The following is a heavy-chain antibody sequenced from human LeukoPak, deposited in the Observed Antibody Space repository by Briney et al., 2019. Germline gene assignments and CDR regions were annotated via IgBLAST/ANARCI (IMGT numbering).Heavy chain of an antibody. CDR3: AELGITMIGGV. J-gene: IGHJ6*04. V-gene: IGHV3-23*01. Sequence: PGGSLRLSCAASGFTFSSSAMSWVRQAPGKGLKWVSGISTSGGSTYYSDSVKGRFTISRDNAKNSLYLQMNSLRAEDTAVYYCAELGITMIGGVWGKGTTVTISS. CDR2: ISTSGGST. D-gene: IGHD3-10*02. CDR1: GFTFSSSA.